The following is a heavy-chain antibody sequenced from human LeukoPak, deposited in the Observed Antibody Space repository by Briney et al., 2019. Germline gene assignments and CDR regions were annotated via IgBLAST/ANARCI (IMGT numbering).Heavy chain of an antibody. CDR2: INPNSGGT. CDR3: ARGKNYDFWSGYPYFDY. D-gene: IGHD3-3*01. Sequence: ASVKVSCKASGYTFTGYYMHWVRQAPGQGLEWMGWINPNSGGTNYAQKFQGRVTMTRDTSISTAYMELSRLRSDDTAVYYCARGKNYDFWSGYPYFDYWGQGTLVTVSS. J-gene: IGHJ4*02. CDR1: GYTFTGYY. V-gene: IGHV1-2*02.